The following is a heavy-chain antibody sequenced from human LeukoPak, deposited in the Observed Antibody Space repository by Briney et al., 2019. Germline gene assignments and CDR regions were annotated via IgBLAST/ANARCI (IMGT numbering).Heavy chain of an antibody. J-gene: IGHJ4*02. V-gene: IGHV3-30-3*01. CDR1: GFTFSSYA. CDR2: ISYDGTNK. D-gene: IGHD6-19*01. CDR3: ARSTSGWKLDY. Sequence: GGSLRLSCAASGFTFSSYAMSWVRQAPGEGLEWVAVISYDGTNKYHAKSVKGRFTISRDNSKNTLYLQMNSPRVDDTAVYYCARSTSGWKLDYWGQGTLVTVSS.